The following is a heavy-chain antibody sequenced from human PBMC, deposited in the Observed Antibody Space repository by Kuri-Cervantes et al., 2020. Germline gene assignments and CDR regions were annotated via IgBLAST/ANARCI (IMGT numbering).Heavy chain of an antibody. Sequence: GGSLRLSCAASGFTFSSYSMNWVRQAPGKGLEWVSSISSSSSYIYYADSVKGRFTISRDNAKNSLYLQMNSLRDEDTAVYYCARDYYGSETYYTPYYYGMVVWGQGTTVTVSS. CDR2: ISSSSSYI. CDR1: GFTFSSYS. V-gene: IGHV3-21*01. D-gene: IGHD3-10*01. J-gene: IGHJ6*02. CDR3: ARDYYGSETYYTPYYYGMVV.